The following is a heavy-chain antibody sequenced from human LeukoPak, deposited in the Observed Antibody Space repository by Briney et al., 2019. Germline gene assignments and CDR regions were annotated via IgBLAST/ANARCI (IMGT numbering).Heavy chain of an antibody. J-gene: IGHJ4*02. Sequence: GGSLRLSCAASGFTFSAYGMSWFRQAPGKGLEWVSAITYSSGNTYYADSVKGRFTISRDNSKNTLYLQMNSLRAEDTALYHCAKDGTGCGGDCYSDYWGQGTLVTVSS. V-gene: IGHV3-23*01. CDR1: GFTFSAYG. CDR2: ITYSSGNT. D-gene: IGHD2-21*02. CDR3: AKDGTGCGGDCYSDY.